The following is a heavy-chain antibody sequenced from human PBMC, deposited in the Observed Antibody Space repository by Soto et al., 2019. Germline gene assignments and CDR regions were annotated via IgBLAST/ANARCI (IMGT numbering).Heavy chain of an antibody. D-gene: IGHD2-15*01. CDR2: INHSGST. CDR3: AGEVAATRNGMDV. J-gene: IGHJ6*02. CDR1: GGSFSGYY. V-gene: IGHV4-34*01. Sequence: SETLSLTCAVYGGSFSGYYWSWIRQPPGKGLEWIGEINHSGSTNYNPSLKSRVTISVDTSKNQFSLKLSSVTAADTAVYYCAGEVAATRNGMDVWGQGTTVTSP.